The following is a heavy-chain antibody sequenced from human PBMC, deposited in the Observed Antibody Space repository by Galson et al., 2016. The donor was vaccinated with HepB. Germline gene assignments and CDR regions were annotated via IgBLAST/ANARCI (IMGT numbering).Heavy chain of an antibody. Sequence: SLRLSCAASGFRFSDYNMNWVRQAPGKGLEWVSGISGSGGSIYSADSVTGRFTISRDNSKNTLYLQMNSLRADDTAVYYCAKKSLVAGTATYVFDNWGQGTLVTVSS. V-gene: IGHV3-23*01. CDR1: GFRFSDYN. CDR3: AKKSLVAGTATYVFDN. J-gene: IGHJ4*02. CDR2: ISGSGGSI. D-gene: IGHD6-19*01.